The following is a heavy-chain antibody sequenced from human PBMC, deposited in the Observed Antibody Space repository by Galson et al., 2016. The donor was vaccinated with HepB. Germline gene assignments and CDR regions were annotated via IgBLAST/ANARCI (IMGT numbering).Heavy chain of an antibody. CDR1: GASISGYY. CDR2: IYYSGRT. V-gene: IGHV4-59*01. CDR3: ARDDSGGWYGFHYGMDV. J-gene: IGHJ6*02. Sequence: SETLSLTCTVSGASISGYYLSWMRQPPGKGLEWIGYIYYSGRTNYNPSLKSRVTISVDTSKNQFSLKLSSVTAADTAVYYCARDDSGGWYGFHYGMDVWGQGTTVTVSS. D-gene: IGHD6-19*01.